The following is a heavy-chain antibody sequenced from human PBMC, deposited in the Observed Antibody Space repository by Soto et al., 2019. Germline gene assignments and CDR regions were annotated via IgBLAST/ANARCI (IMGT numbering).Heavy chain of an antibody. CDR3: ARVDPRGVAVVRDY. D-gene: IGHD3-10*01. J-gene: IGHJ4*02. V-gene: IGHV1-18*01. CDR2: ISGFNGQT. Sequence: ASVKVSCKASGNTFASHGFSWVRQAPGQGLEWMGWISGFNGQTNYALKFQGRVTLTTDTSTSTAYMELRSLRSDNTAVYFCARVDPRGVAVVRDYWGQGTLVTVSS. CDR1: GNTFASHG.